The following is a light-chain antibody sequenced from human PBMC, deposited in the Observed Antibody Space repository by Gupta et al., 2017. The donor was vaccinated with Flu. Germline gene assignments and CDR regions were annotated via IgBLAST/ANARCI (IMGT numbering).Light chain of an antibody. J-gene: IGLJ1*01. Sequence: SYVLTQPPAVSVAPGQTARITCGGNNIGSKSIHWYQQRPGQAPVLVVYDDSDRPSGIPERFSCSNSGNTATLTISRVEAGDEADYYCQMWDSYSDHPSHVFGTGTKVTV. CDR3: QMWDSYSDHPSHV. V-gene: IGLV3-21*02. CDR1: NIGSKS. CDR2: DDS.